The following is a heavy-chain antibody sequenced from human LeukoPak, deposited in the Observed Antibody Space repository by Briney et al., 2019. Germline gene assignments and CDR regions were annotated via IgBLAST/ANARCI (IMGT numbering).Heavy chain of an antibody. CDR3: ARLFTHYDFWSGYYPWFDP. CDR1: GGSFSGYY. V-gene: IGHV4-34*01. Sequence: SETLSLTCAVYGGSFSGYYWSWIRQPPGKGLEGIGEINHSGSTNYNPSLKSRVTISVDTSKNQFSLKLSSVTAADTAVYYCARLFTHYDFWSGYYPWFDPWGQGTLVTVSS. J-gene: IGHJ5*02. CDR2: INHSGST. D-gene: IGHD3-3*01.